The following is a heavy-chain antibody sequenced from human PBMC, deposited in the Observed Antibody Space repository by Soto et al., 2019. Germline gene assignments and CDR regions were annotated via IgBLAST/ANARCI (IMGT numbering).Heavy chain of an antibody. CDR2: IYYSGST. CDR3: ARETRITTGYYYYYMDV. D-gene: IGHD3-10*01. Sequence: QVQLQESGPGLVKPSQTLSLTCTVSGGSISSGGYYWSWIRQHPGKGLEWIGYIYYSGSTYYNPSLNSRVTISVDTSKNQFSRKLSAVTAADTAVYYCARETRITTGYYYYYMDVWGKGTTVTVSS. V-gene: IGHV4-31*03. J-gene: IGHJ6*03. CDR1: GGSISSGGYY.